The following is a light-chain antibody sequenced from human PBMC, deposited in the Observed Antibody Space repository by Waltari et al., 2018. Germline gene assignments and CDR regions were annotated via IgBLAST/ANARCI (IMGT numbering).Light chain of an antibody. CDR2: GAS. V-gene: IGKV1-8*01. J-gene: IGKJ4*01. CDR3: QQYHNYPF. CDR1: QGISSY. Sequence: AIRITQSPSSLSASTGDRVTLTCRASQGISSYLAWYQQKPGKAPKLLIYGASTLQSGVPSRFSGSRSGTDFTLTISCLQSEDFATYYCQQYHNYPFFGGGTRVEIK.